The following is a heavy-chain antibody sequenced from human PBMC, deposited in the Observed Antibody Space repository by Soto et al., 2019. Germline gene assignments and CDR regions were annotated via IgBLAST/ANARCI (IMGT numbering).Heavy chain of an antibody. Sequence: PGGSLRLSCAASGFTFSTYAMSWVRQAPGKGLEWVSAIRGSGGGTYYADSVKGRFTISRDNSKNTLFLQMDSLRAEDTGMYYCAKELSTAAMDVWGQGTTVTVSS. V-gene: IGHV3-23*01. CDR3: AKELSTAAMDV. D-gene: IGHD4-4*01. CDR2: IRGSGGGT. J-gene: IGHJ6*02. CDR1: GFTFSTYA.